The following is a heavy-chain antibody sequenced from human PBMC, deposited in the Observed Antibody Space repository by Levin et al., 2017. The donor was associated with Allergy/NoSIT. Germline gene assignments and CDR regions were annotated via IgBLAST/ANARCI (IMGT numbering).Heavy chain of an antibody. CDR3: ARSGYYDSSGYYHYYYGMDV. V-gene: IGHV3-11*01. CDR1: GFTFSDYY. J-gene: IGHJ6*02. Sequence: GGSLRLSCAASGFTFSDYYMSWIRQAPGKGLEWVSYISSSGSTIYYADSVKGRFTISRDNAKNSLYLQMNSLRAEDTAVYYCARSGYYDSSGYYHYYYGMDVWGQGTTVTVSS. D-gene: IGHD3-22*01. CDR2: ISSSGSTI.